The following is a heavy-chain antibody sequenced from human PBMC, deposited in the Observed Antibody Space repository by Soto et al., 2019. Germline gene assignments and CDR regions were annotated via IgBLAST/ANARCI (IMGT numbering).Heavy chain of an antibody. J-gene: IGHJ4*02. D-gene: IGHD6-13*01. CDR2: ISSSSSYI. CDR3: ARVGAAADFRFDY. CDR1: GFTFSSYS. Sequence: LRLSCAASGFTFSSYSMNWVRQAPGKGLEWVSSISSSSSYIYYADSVKGRFTISRDNAKNSLYLQMNSLRAEDTAVYYCARVGAAADFRFDYWGQGTLVTVSS. V-gene: IGHV3-21*01.